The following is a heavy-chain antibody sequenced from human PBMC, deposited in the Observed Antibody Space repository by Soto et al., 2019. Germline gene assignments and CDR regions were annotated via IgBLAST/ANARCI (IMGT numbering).Heavy chain of an antibody. J-gene: IGHJ4*02. CDR2: ISPDGSTI. V-gene: IGHV3-74*01. CDR3: TRVISGSSGLFDY. D-gene: IGHD1-26*01. Sequence: GGALSLSSVGAGFTLSSYCMHWVRQAPGKGLVWVSRISPDGSTINYADFVKGRFTISRDNAKNALYLQMDSLRAEDTALYYCTRVISGSSGLFDYWGQGALVTVSS. CDR1: GFTLSSYC.